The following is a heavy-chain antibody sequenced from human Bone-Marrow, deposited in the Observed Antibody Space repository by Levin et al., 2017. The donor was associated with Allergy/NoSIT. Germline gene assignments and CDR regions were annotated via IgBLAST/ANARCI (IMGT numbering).Heavy chain of an antibody. Sequence: GGSLRLSCAASGFTFSDYYMSWIRQAPGKGLEWVSYISSSSSYTNYADSVKGRFTISRDNAKNSLYLQMNSLRAEDTAVYYCAREGDRYCSSTSCSYDAFDIWGQGTMVTVSS. V-gene: IGHV3-11*05. CDR1: GFTFSDYY. CDR2: ISSSSSYT. CDR3: AREGDRYCSSTSCSYDAFDI. J-gene: IGHJ3*02. D-gene: IGHD2-2*01.